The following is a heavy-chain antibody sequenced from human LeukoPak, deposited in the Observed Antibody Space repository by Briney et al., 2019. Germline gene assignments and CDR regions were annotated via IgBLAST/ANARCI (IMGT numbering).Heavy chain of an antibody. J-gene: IGHJ6*02. CDR1: GFTFSDYY. D-gene: IGHD5-12*01. Sequence: MTGGSLRLSCAASGFTFSDYYMSWIRQAPGKGLEWVAYLSSSGNIIEYADSVKGRFTISRDNAKNSLYLHMNSLRAEDTAVYYCARDLSDPLVGTITLATPSYNGMDVWGQGTTVTVSS. CDR3: ARDLSDPLVGTITLATPSYNGMDV. CDR2: LSSSGNII. V-gene: IGHV3-11*01.